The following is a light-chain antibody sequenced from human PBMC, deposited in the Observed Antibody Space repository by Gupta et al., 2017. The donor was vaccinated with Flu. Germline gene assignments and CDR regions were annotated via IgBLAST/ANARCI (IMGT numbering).Light chain of an antibody. V-gene: IGKV3-15*01. CDR3: QQYKSCPLT. CDR1: QIVRSS. CDR2: GAS. J-gene: IGKJ3*01. Sequence: SVMTQSTAALSVSIGERATLSCRASQIVRSSLSCYQQKPGQAPRLLIYGASTRATGVPARCSGSGSGTEFTLTISSLQSGDFAIYFCQQYKSCPLTFGPGTRVDVK.